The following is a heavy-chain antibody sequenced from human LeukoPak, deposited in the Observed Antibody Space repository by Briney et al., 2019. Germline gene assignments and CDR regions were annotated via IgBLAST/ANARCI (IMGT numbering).Heavy chain of an antibody. CDR1: GGSISSYY. CDR2: IYYSGST. CDR3: TRSSRLGGWFDP. D-gene: IGHD6-13*01. V-gene: IGHV4-59*01. J-gene: IGHJ5*02. Sequence: SETLFLTCTVSGGSISSYYWSWIRQPPGKGLEWIGYIYYSGSTNYNPSLKSRVTISVDTSKNQFSLKLSSVTAADTAVYYCTRSSRLGGWFDPWGQGTLVTVSS.